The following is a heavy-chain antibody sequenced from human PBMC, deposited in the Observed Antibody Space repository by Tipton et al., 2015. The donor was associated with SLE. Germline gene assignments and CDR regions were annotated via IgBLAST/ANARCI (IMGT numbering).Heavy chain of an antibody. Sequence: GSLRLSCAASGFTFANYAMSWVRQAPGKGLEWVSAISGSGDRTYYADSVKGHFTISRDNSKNTLYLQMNSLRVEDTAVYYCAKDLNRVATSPFDYWGQGTLATVSS. CDR2: ISGSGDRT. D-gene: IGHD5-12*01. V-gene: IGHV3-23*01. CDR1: GFTFANYA. J-gene: IGHJ4*02. CDR3: AKDLNRVATSPFDY.